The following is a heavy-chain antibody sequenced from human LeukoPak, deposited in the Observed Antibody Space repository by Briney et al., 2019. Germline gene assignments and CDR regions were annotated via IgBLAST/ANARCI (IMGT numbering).Heavy chain of an antibody. Sequence: SETLSLTCAVYGGSFSGYYWSWIRQPPGKGLEWIGEINHSGSTNYNPSLKSRVTISVDTSKNQFSLKLSSVTAADTAVYYCARVEGYSRLIDYWGQGTLVTVSS. CDR1: GGSFSGYY. D-gene: IGHD5-18*01. V-gene: IGHV4-34*01. CDR3: ARVEGYSRLIDY. J-gene: IGHJ4*02. CDR2: INHSGST.